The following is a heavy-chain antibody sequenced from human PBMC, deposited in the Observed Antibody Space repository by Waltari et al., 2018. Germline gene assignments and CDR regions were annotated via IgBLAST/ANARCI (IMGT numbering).Heavy chain of an antibody. J-gene: IGHJ5*02. Sequence: EVQLVESGGGLVKPGGSLRLSCAASGFTFSSYSMTWVRQAPGKGMEWVSSISSSSSYIYYADSVKGRFTISRDNAKNSLYLQMNSLRAEDTTVYYCASGPPGWFDPWGQGTLVTVSS. D-gene: IGHD7-27*01. CDR1: GFTFSSYS. CDR3: ASGPPGWFDP. V-gene: IGHV3-21*01. CDR2: ISSSSSYI.